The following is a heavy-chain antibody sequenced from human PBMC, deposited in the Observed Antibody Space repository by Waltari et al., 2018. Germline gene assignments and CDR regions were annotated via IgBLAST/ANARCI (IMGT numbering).Heavy chain of an antibody. CDR2: IATRDTYI. D-gene: IGHD2-8*01. V-gene: IGHV3-21*01. CDR3: ARTRTTSIGLWYFDI. Sequence: EVQLVESGGGLVKPGGSLRLSCAASGFSFSSYGFNWVREAPGKGLEWVSSIATRDTYIYYADSVQGRFTISRDNANDSLHLQMNSLRVEDTAVYYCARTRTTSIGLWYFDIWGRGTLVTVSS. CDR1: GFSFSSYG. J-gene: IGHJ2*01.